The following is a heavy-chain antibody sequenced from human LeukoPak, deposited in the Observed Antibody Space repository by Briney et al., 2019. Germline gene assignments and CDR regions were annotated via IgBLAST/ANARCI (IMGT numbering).Heavy chain of an antibody. CDR1: GYSISSGYY. J-gene: IGHJ6*03. CDR3: AREGSSGSWYSNYYYYYMDV. Sequence: SETLSLTCTVSGYSISSGYYWGWIRQPPGKGLEWIGSIYHSGSTYHNPSLKSRVTISVDTSKNQFSLKLSSVTAADTAVYYCAREGSSGSWYSNYYYYYMDVWGKGTTVTVSS. D-gene: IGHD6-13*01. CDR2: IYHSGST. V-gene: IGHV4-38-2*02.